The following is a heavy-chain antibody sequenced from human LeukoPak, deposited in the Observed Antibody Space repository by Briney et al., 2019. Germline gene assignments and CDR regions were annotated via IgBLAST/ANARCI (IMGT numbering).Heavy chain of an antibody. D-gene: IGHD3-22*01. V-gene: IGHV3-20*04. CDR3: ARDERYYDSSCYYSPFYY. CDR1: GFTFDDYG. CDR2: INWNGGRT. J-gene: IGHJ4*02. Sequence: GGSLRLSCAASGFTFDDYGMSWVRQAPGKGVEGVAGINWNGGRTVYAESVKGGFTIYKDNAKNCVYVQMNSLRAEDTALYYCARDERYYDSSCYYSPFYYWGQGTLVTVSS.